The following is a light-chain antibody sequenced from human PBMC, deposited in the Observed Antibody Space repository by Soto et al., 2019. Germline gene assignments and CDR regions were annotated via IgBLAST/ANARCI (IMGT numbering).Light chain of an antibody. V-gene: IGKV3-11*01. J-gene: IGKJ5*01. CDR1: QSVSSR. CDR2: GAS. CDR3: QQRNVWPPIT. Sequence: EFVWTQFPGPLSWSPGERATLSCRPSQSVSSRLAWYQQKPGQAPRLLISGASIRATGIPDRFGGSRSGTEFTLTINNLEPEDFAVYYCQQRNVWPPITFGQGTRLEIK.